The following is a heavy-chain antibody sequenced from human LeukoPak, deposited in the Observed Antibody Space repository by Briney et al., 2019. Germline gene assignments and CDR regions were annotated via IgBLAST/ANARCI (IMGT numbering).Heavy chain of an antibody. D-gene: IGHD1-26*01. CDR2: IYENGGTT. Sequence: PGGSLRLSCVGSGFTFRSHAMSWVRQAPEKGLEFVSGIYENGGTTYYADSVKGRFSISRDNSKNTLYLQMNSLRAEDTAVYYCASLGATTTYFDYWGQGTLVTVSS. CDR3: ASLGATTTYFDY. V-gene: IGHV3-23*01. CDR1: GFTFRSHA. J-gene: IGHJ4*02.